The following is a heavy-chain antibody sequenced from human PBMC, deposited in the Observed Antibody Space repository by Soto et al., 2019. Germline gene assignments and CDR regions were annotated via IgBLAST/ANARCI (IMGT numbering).Heavy chain of an antibody. CDR2: IYYSGST. D-gene: IGHD5-18*01. Sequence: SQTLSLTYTVSGGSISSGGYYWSWIRQHPGKGLEWIGYIYYSGSTYYNPSLKSRVTISVDTSKNQFSLKLSSVTAADTAVYYCARPRGYQNWFDPWGQGTLVPVSS. V-gene: IGHV4-31*03. CDR3: ARPRGYQNWFDP. CDR1: GGSISSGGYY. J-gene: IGHJ5*02.